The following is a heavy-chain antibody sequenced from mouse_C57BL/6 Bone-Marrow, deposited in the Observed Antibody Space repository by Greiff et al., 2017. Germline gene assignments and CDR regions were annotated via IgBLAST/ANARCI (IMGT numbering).Heavy chain of an antibody. CDR2: IRNKANNHAT. V-gene: IGHV6-6*01. Sequence: EVQGVESGGGLVQPGGSMKLSCAASGFTFSDAWMDWVRQSPEKGLEWVAEIRNKANNHATYYAESVKGRFTISRDDSKSSVYLQMNSLRAEDTGIYYCTRRDSVYYAMDYWGQGTSVTVSS. CDR1: GFTFSDAW. CDR3: TRRDSVYYAMDY. D-gene: IGHD2-12*01. J-gene: IGHJ4*01.